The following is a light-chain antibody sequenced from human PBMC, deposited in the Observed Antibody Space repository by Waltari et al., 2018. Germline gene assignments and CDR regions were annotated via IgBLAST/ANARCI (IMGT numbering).Light chain of an antibody. V-gene: IGKV3-20*01. Sequence: EVVLTQSPGTLSLSPGERATLSCRASQSIGRYLVWYQQRPGQAPRLLIYAATTRATGIPDRFSGSGSGTDFTLTISRLEPEDFAVYYCQNHERLPATFGQGTKVEI. CDR2: AAT. CDR3: QNHERLPAT. CDR1: QSIGRY. J-gene: IGKJ1*01.